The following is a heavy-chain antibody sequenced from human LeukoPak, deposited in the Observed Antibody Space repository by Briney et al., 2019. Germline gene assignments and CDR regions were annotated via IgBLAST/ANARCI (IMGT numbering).Heavy chain of an antibody. V-gene: IGHV3-33*08. CDR1: GFTFSSYS. Sequence: GGSLRLSCAASGFTFSSYSMNGVRQAPGKGLECVAVIWYDGSNKYYADSVKGRFTISRDNSKNTLYLQMNSLRAEDTAVYYCARGLLLWFGAFDYWGQGTLVTVSS. J-gene: IGHJ4*02. CDR3: ARGLLLWFGAFDY. CDR2: IWYDGSNK. D-gene: IGHD3-10*01.